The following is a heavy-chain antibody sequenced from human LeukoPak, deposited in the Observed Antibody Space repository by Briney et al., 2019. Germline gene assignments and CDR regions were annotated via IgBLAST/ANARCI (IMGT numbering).Heavy chain of an antibody. CDR3: ARVVAAAGNNWFDP. CDR1: GDSISSGGYS. J-gene: IGHJ5*02. Sequence: NRSETLSLTCAVSGDSISSGGYSWSWIRQTPGKGLAWIAYIHDSGSTYNNPSLKSRLSISIDTSKNQFSLKLNSVTAADTAVYYCARVVAAAGNNWFDPWGQGTLVTVSS. CDR2: IHDSGST. V-gene: IGHV4-30-4*07. D-gene: IGHD6-13*01.